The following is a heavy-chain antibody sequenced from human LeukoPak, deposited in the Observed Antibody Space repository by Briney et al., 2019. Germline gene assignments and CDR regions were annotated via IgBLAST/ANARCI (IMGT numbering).Heavy chain of an antibody. CDR2: INDSGST. D-gene: IGHD3-22*01. Sequence: SETLSLTCAVYGGSFSGYYWSWIRQPPGKGLEWIGEINDSGSTSCSPSLKSRVSISVDTSKNQFSLKLSSVTAADTAVYYCARVIDYDISGYYLGYWGQGNRVTVSS. CDR3: ARVIDYDISGYYLGY. CDR1: GGSFSGYY. V-gene: IGHV4-34*01. J-gene: IGHJ4*02.